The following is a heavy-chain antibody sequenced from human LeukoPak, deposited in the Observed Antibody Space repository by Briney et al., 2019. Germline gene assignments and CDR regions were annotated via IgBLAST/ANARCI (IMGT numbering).Heavy chain of an antibody. CDR3: ARVTMIVVVIDY. J-gene: IGHJ4*02. CDR2: TNFSGGT. Sequence: PSETLSLTCGVPGGITSSDWWSWVRQSPGKGLEWIGETNFSGGTNNNPSLKSRVTISIDTSTNQLSLKLSSVTAADTAMYYCARVTMIVVVIDYWGQGTLVTVSS. CDR1: GGITSSDW. D-gene: IGHD3-22*01. V-gene: IGHV4/OR15-8*01.